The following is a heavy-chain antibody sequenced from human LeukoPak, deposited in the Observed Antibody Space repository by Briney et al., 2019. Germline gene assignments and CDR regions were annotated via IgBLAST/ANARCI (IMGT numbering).Heavy chain of an antibody. CDR3: AGGHDSSGYSHY. D-gene: IGHD3-22*01. CDR1: GFTFSSYA. CDR2: ISYDGSNK. V-gene: IGHV3-30-3*01. Sequence: PGGSLRLSCAASGFTFSSYAMHWVRQAPGKGLEWVAVISYDGSNKYYADSVKGRFTISRDNSKNTLCLQMNSLRAEDTAVYYCAGGHDSSGYSHYWGQGTLVTVSS. J-gene: IGHJ4*02.